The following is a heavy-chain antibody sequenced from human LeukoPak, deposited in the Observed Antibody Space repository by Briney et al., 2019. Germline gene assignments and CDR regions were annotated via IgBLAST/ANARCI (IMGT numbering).Heavy chain of an antibody. CDR2: INPNSGGT. D-gene: IGHD3-3*01. CDR3: ARGLNYDFWSGTWGAFDI. V-gene: IGHV1-2*02. CDR1: GYTFTGYY. J-gene: IGHJ3*02. Sequence: ASVKASCKASGYTFTGYYMHWVRQAPGQGLEWMGWINPNSGGTNYAQKFQGRVTTTRDTSISTAYMELSRLRSDDTAVYYCARGLNYDFWSGTWGAFDIWGQGTMVTVSS.